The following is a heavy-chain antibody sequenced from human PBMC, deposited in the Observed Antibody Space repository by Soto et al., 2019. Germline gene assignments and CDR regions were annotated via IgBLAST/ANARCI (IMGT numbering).Heavy chain of an antibody. Sequence: SVKVTCKSSGLSLRDCAGRWVRQRRGRRLEWIGWIVVGSGNTNYAQDFQGRVTIKRDMSTDTVYMEPSSLSSEDSAVFFCAADVLTYGNGGYFFDGFDTWGQGTKVNVSS. V-gene: IGHV1-58*01. CDR3: AADVLTYGNGGYFFDGFDT. D-gene: IGHD2-15*01. CDR1: GLSLRDCA. CDR2: IVVGSGNT. J-gene: IGHJ3*02.